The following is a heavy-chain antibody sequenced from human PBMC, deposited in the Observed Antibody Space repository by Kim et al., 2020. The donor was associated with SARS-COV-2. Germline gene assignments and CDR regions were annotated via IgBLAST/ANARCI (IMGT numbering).Heavy chain of an antibody. V-gene: IGHV3-23*01. D-gene: IGHD2-2*01. J-gene: IGHJ6*01. CDR1: GFTFTGHA. CDR3: ARSLYCSSTSCFYGMDV. CDR2: IDGSDGTT. Sequence: GGSLRLSCTTSGFTFTGHAMSWVRQAPGKGLEWVSSIDGSDGTTYYVDSVKGRFSISRDDSKNTLYLQMSALRAEDTAVYYCARSLYCSSTSCFYGMDV.